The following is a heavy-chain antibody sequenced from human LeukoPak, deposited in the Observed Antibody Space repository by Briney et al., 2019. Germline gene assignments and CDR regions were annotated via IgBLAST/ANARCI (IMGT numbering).Heavy chain of an antibody. Sequence: SVKVSCKASGGTFSSYAISWVRQAPGQGLEWMGGIIPIFGTANYAQKFQGRVTITADESTSTAYMELSSLRSEDTAVYYCAASPLPYDSSGLQNYFDYWGQGTLVTVSS. CDR3: AASPLPYDSSGLQNYFDY. V-gene: IGHV1-69*13. J-gene: IGHJ4*02. D-gene: IGHD3-22*01. CDR2: IIPIFGTA. CDR1: GGTFSSYA.